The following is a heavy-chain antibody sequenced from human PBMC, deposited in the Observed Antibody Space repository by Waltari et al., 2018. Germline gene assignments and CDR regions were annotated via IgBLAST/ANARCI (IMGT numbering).Heavy chain of an antibody. V-gene: IGHV3-20*04. CDR2: INWKVGST. D-gene: IGHD3-16*01. J-gene: IGHJ6*03. CDR1: GLTFDDYG. Sequence: EVQLVESGGGVVRPGGSLRLSCAASGLTFDDYGMSWVRQAPGKGLEWVFVINWKVGSTGYADAVKGRFTISRDNAKNSLYLQMNRLRAEDTALYYCARGDPHYYYMDVWGKGTTVTVSS. CDR3: ARGDPHYYYMDV.